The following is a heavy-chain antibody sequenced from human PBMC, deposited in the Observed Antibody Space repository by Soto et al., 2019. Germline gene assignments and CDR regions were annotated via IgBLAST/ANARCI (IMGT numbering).Heavy chain of an antibody. Sequence: QLQLQESGSGLVEPPETLSLTCAVSGGSISIDGYSWGWIRQPPGKGLEWIGYMYHSGSTYYNPSLRSRVTISVDKSKNQFSLKLTSVTAADTAVYYCAKASRTVRAFDIWGQGTMVTVSS. D-gene: IGHD2-2*01. CDR2: MYHSGST. V-gene: IGHV4-30-2*01. J-gene: IGHJ3*02. CDR3: AKASRTVRAFDI. CDR1: GGSISIDGYS.